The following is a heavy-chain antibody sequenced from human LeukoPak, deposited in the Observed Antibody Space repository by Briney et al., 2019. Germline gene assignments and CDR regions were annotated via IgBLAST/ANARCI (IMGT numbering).Heavy chain of an antibody. CDR3: ATGYCSGGSCSSGDY. Sequence: SETLSLTCTVSGGSISSGSYYWSWIRQPPGKGLEWIGYIYYSGSTNYNPSLKSRVTISVDTSKNQFSLKLSSVTAADTAVYYCATGYCSGGSCSSGDYWGQGTLVTVSS. CDR1: GGSISSGSYY. D-gene: IGHD2-15*01. V-gene: IGHV4-61*01. CDR2: IYYSGST. J-gene: IGHJ4*02.